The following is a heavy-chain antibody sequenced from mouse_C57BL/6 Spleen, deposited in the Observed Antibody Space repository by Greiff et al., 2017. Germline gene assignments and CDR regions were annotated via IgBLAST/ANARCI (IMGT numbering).Heavy chain of an antibody. J-gene: IGHJ2*01. CDR3: ARDYYGSSYFDY. Sequence: VQLVESGPGLVQPSQSLSITCTVSGFSLTSYGVHWVRQSPGKGLEWLGVIWSGGSTDYNADFISRLSISKDNTKSQIFFKMNSLQADDTAIYYCARDYYGSSYFDYWGQGTTLTVSS. CDR1: GFSLTSYG. D-gene: IGHD1-1*01. CDR2: IWSGGST. V-gene: IGHV2-2*01.